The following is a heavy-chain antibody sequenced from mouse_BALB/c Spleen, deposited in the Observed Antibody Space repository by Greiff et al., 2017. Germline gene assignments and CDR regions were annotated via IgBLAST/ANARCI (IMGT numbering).Heavy chain of an antibody. CDR1: GFSLTSYG. J-gene: IGHJ3*01. CDR3: ARDTTTVVAPVAY. Sequence: VKLMESGPGLVAPSQSLSITCTVSGFSLTSYGVHWVRQPPGKGLEWLGVIWAGGSTNYNSALMSRLSISKDNSKSQVFLKMNSLQTDDTAMDYCARDTTTVVAPVAYWGQGTLVTVSA. D-gene: IGHD1-1*01. V-gene: IGHV2-9*02. CDR2: IWAGGST.